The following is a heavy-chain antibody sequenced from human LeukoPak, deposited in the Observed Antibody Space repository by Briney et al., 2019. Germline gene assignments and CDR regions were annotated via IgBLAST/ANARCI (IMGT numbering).Heavy chain of an antibody. D-gene: IGHD5-18*01. J-gene: IGHJ4*02. Sequence: GRSLRLSCAASGFTFSTYAMHWVRQAPGKGLEWVAVISYDGSNIHYADSVKGRFTISRDNSKSTLYLQMNSLRAEDTAVYYCARGAIGYSYGSPTGYWGQGTLVTVSS. CDR2: ISYDGSNI. CDR1: GFTFSTYA. CDR3: ARGAIGYSYGSPTGY. V-gene: IGHV3-30*04.